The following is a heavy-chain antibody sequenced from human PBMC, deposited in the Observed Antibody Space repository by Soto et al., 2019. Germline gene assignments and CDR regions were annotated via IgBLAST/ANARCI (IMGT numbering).Heavy chain of an antibody. CDR2: FRSSGGT. J-gene: IGHJ6*02. CDR3: ARVTGRYYYGMDV. D-gene: IGHD2-21*02. Sequence: SETLSLTCTVSGDSISSYNLAWIRQPPGKGLEWIGYFRSSGGTSYNPSLKSRVAISADTSTKQFSLRLTSVTAADTAVYYCARVTGRYYYGMDVWGQGTTVTVS. CDR1: GDSISSYN. V-gene: IGHV4-59*08.